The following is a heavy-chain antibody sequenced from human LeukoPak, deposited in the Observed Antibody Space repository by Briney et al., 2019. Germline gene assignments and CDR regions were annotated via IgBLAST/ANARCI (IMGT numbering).Heavy chain of an antibody. J-gene: IGHJ4*02. V-gene: IGHV4-59*01. Sequence: SETLSLTCTVSGGSISSYYWSWIRQPPGKGLEWIGYIYYSGSTNYNPSLKSRVTISVDTSKNQFSLKLSSVTAADTAVYYCARDPSAYYFDYWGQGTLVTVSS. D-gene: IGHD6-25*01. CDR2: IYYSGST. CDR1: GGSISSYY. CDR3: ARDPSAYYFDY.